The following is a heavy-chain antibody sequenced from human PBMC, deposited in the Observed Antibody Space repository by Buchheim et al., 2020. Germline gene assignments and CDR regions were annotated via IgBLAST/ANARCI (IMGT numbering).Heavy chain of an antibody. Sequence: EVQLVESGGGLVKPGGSLRLSCAASGFTFSSYSMNWVRQAPGKGLEWVSSISSSSSYIYYADSVKGRFTISRDNAKNSLYLQMNSLRAEDTAVYYCARDRSTAMEYSYYYYYGMDVWGQGTT. J-gene: IGHJ6*02. CDR2: ISSSSSYI. V-gene: IGHV3-21*01. CDR3: ARDRSTAMEYSYYYYYGMDV. D-gene: IGHD5-18*01. CDR1: GFTFSSYS.